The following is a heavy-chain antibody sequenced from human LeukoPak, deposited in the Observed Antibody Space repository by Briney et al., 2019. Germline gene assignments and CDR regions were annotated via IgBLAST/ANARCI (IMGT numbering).Heavy chain of an antibody. CDR1: GGSISSYY. CDR3: ARVEEYFDY. J-gene: IGHJ4*02. CDR2: IYYSGST. Sequence: NPSETLSLTCTVSGGSISSYYWSWIRQPPGKGLEWIGYIYYSGSTNYNPSLKSRVTISVDTSKNQFSLKLSSVTAADTAVYYCARVEEYFDYWGQGTLVTVSS. V-gene: IGHV4-59*01.